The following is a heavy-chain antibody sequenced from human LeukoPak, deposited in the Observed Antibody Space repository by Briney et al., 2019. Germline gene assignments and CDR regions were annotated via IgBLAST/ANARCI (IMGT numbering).Heavy chain of an antibody. J-gene: IGHJ5*02. CDR1: GFTFSGYG. D-gene: IGHD3-16*01. V-gene: IGHV3-30*02. CDR2: IRYDGINK. Sequence: PGGSLRLSCAASGFTFSGYGMHWVRQAPGKGLEWVALIRYDGINKYYADSVKGRFTISKDNSKNTLHLQMNSLRAEDTAVYYCARGTNWFDPRGQGTLVTVSS. CDR3: ARGTNWFDP.